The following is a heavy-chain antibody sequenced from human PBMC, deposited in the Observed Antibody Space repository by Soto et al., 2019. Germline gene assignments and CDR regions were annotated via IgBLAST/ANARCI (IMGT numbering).Heavy chain of an antibody. CDR3: ARVWGALAPIAGWFGP. J-gene: IGHJ5*02. CDR2: IYQTGST. D-gene: IGHD3-16*01. CDR1: NGSITSGNW. V-gene: IGHV4-4*02. Sequence: QVQLQESGPGLVKPSGTLSLTCAVSNGSITSGNWWSWVRQPPGKGLEWIGDIYQTGSTNYNPSLRSRGIISVDKSKNNSSLGLSSVTAADTAVYFCARVWGALAPIAGWFGPWGRGILVTVSS.